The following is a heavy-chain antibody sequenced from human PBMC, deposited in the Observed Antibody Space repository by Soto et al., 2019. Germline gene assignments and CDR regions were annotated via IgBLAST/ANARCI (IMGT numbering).Heavy chain of an antibody. CDR1: GYSFTDYH. CDR2: INPKSGGT. Sequence: VKVSCKASGYSFTDYHIHWVRQAPGQGLEWLGRINPKSGGTSTAQKFQGWVTMTTDTSISTASMELTRLTSDDTAVYYCARDRVAGIWGDAFDIWGQGTMVTVSS. D-gene: IGHD3-16*01. J-gene: IGHJ3*02. V-gene: IGHV1-2*04. CDR3: ARDRVAGIWGDAFDI.